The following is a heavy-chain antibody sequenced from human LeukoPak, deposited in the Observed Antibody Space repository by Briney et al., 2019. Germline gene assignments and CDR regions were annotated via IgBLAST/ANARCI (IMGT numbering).Heavy chain of an antibody. Sequence: PSETLSLTCAVYGRSFSGYYWTSLRQPPGRGLEWIGEINHSGSTNYNPSLKSRVTISVDTSKNQFSLKLSSVTAADTAVYYCARGHYVFDYCGQGTLVTVSS. J-gene: IGHJ4*02. V-gene: IGHV4-34*01. CDR2: INHSGST. CDR1: GRSFSGYY. CDR3: ARGHYVFDY. D-gene: IGHD3-16*01.